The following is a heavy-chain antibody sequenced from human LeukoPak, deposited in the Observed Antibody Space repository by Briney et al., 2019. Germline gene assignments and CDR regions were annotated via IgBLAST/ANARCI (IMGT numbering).Heavy chain of an antibody. J-gene: IGHJ4*02. Sequence: ASVKVSCKVSGYTLTELSMHWVRQAPGKGLEWMGGFDPEDGETIYAQKFQGRVTMTEDTSTDTAYMELSSLRSEDTAVYYCATDLRYYYDSSGYYQDYWGQGTLVTVSS. D-gene: IGHD3-22*01. CDR3: ATDLRYYYDSSGYYQDY. CDR1: GYTLTELS. CDR2: FDPEDGET. V-gene: IGHV1-24*01.